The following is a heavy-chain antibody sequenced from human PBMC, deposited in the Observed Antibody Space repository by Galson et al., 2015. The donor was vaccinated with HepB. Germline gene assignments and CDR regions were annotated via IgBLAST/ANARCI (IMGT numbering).Heavy chain of an antibody. J-gene: IGHJ4*02. Sequence: SLRLSCAASGFTFSSYSMNWVRQAPGKGLEWVSYISSSSSTIYYADSVKGRFTISGDNAKNSLYLQMNSLRAEDTAVYYCARDGGPISIAVAAPAISRDRFDYWGQGTLVTVSS. CDR1: GFTFSSYS. V-gene: IGHV3-48*04. D-gene: IGHD6-19*01. CDR2: ISSSSSTI. CDR3: ARDGGPISIAVAAPAISRDRFDY.